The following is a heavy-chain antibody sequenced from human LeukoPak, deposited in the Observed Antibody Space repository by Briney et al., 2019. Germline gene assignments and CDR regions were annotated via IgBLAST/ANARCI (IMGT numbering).Heavy chain of an antibody. V-gene: IGHV3-53*01. CDR3: AGRFSSSWAHAY. Sequence: GGSLRLSCAASGFTVTSSYMSWVRQAPGKGLEWVSSIYSDGRTFYADSVKGRFTTSRDNSKNTLSLQFNSLRVEDTAVYYCAGRFSSSWAHAYWGQGTLVTVSS. CDR2: IYSDGRT. J-gene: IGHJ4*02. CDR1: GFTVTSSY. D-gene: IGHD6-13*01.